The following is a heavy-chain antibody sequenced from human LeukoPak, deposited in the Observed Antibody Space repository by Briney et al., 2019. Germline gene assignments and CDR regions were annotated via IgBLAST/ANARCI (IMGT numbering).Heavy chain of an antibody. Sequence: GGSLRLSCAASGFTFNDYALHWVRQAPGKGLEWVAFIHFDGSTKYSGDSVKGRFTVSRDNSRNTLYLQMNSVRPEDTAVYYCAKDQCTRTSCDGYPGYWGQGTLVTVSS. J-gene: IGHJ4*02. CDR2: IHFDGSTK. D-gene: IGHD2-2*01. CDR1: GFTFNDYA. V-gene: IGHV3-30*02. CDR3: AKDQCTRTSCDGYPGY.